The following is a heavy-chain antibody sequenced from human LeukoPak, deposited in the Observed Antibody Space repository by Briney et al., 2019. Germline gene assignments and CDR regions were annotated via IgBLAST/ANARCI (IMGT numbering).Heavy chain of an antibody. Sequence: GGSLRLSCAASGFTFSNYAMSWVRQAPGKGLEWVSDISGSGGSTYYADSVKGRFSISRDNSRNTLYLQMNSLRAEDTAVYYCAKTSTYRVGAFDHWGQETLVTVSS. CDR3: AKTSTYRVGAFDH. CDR1: GFTFSNYA. D-gene: IGHD5-12*01. J-gene: IGHJ4*02. V-gene: IGHV3-23*01. CDR2: ISGSGGST.